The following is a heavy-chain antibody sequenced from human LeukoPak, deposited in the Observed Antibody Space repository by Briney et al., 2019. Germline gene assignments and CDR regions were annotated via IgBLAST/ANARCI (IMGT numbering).Heavy chain of an antibody. Sequence: SETLSLTCTVSGDSISSHYWTWIRQSAGKGLEWIGRMYTSGSTKYSPSFESRVTMSGDASKNQFSLRLNSVTAADTAIYYCARIYSRGWSLDYWGPGTLVTVSS. V-gene: IGHV4-4*07. CDR1: GDSISSHY. J-gene: IGHJ4*02. D-gene: IGHD6-19*01. CDR2: MYTSGST. CDR3: ARIYSRGWSLDY.